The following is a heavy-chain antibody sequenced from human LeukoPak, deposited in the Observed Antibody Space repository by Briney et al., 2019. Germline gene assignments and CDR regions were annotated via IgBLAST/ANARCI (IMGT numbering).Heavy chain of an antibody. CDR3: ARAAEQWLTNWFDP. CDR2: INPNSGGT. CDR1: GYTFTGYY. V-gene: IGHV1-2*02. Sequence: ASVKVSCKASGYTFTGYYMHWVRQAPGQGLEWMGCINPNSGGTNYAQKFQGRLTMTRDTSISTAYMELSRLRSDDTAVYYCARAAEQWLTNWFDPWGQGTLVTVSS. J-gene: IGHJ5*02. D-gene: IGHD6-19*01.